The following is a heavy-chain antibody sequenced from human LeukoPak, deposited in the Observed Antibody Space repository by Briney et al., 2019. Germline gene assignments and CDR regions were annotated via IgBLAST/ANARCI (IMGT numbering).Heavy chain of an antibody. CDR2: IYAGGST. V-gene: IGHV3-66*01. CDR1: GFSVNSVF. Sequence: GGSLRLSCAASGFSVNSVFMSWVRQAPGKGLEWLSVIYAGGSTYYADSVKGRFTISRDNSKNILFLQMNSLRVEDTAVYYCARDRYSSSWGYWGQGTLVSVSS. J-gene: IGHJ4*02. D-gene: IGHD6-13*01. CDR3: ARDRYSSSWGY.